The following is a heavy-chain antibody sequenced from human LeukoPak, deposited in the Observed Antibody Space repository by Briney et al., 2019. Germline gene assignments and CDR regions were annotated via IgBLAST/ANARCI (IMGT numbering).Heavy chain of an antibody. J-gene: IGHJ4*02. CDR3: ARDPVDY. V-gene: IGHV3-48*01. Sequence: GGSLRLSCAASGFTFTNYNMNWVRQAPGKGLEWVSYISSSSSTIYYADSVKGRFTISRDNAKNSLYLQMNSLRAEDTAVYYCARDPVDYWGQGTLVTVSS. CDR1: GFTFTNYN. CDR2: ISSSSSTI.